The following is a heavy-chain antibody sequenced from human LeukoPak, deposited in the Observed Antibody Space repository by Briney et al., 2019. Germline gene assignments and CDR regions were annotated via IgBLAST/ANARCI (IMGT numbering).Heavy chain of an antibody. CDR2: VNRDGSST. CDR3: ARDRSISAASDTY. J-gene: IGHJ4*02. Sequence: PGGSLRLSCAASGFTFSDYWMHWVRQAPGKGLVWVSRVNRDGSSTSYADSVKGRFTVSRDNAKNTLSLQMNSLRAEDTAVYYCARDRSISAASDTYWGQGTLVTVSS. V-gene: IGHV3-74*01. D-gene: IGHD6-13*01. CDR1: GFTFSDYW.